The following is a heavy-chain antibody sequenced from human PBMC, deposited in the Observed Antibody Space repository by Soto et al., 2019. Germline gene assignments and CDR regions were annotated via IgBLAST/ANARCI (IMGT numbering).Heavy chain of an antibody. V-gene: IGHV1-69*01. CDR1: GGTFSSYA. Sequence: QVQLVQSGAEVKKPGSSVKVSCKASGGTFSSYAISWVRQAPGQGLEWMGGIIPIFGTANYAQKFQGRVTITADESPSTAYMELSSLRSEDTAVYYCARGVIAVADMFVFYGMDVWGQGTTVIVSS. CDR2: IIPIFGTA. J-gene: IGHJ6*02. D-gene: IGHD6-19*01. CDR3: ARGVIAVADMFVFYGMDV.